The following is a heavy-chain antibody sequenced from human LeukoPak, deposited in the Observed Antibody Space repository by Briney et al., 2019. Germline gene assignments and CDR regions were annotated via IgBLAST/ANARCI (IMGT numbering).Heavy chain of an antibody. Sequence: PGGSLRLSCAVSGFTFSSHWMFWVRHVPGKGLVWVSQINNDGSSTTYADSVKGRFTISRDNAKNTLYLQMNSLRVEDTAVYYCARHYQLDYWGQGTLVTVSS. CDR2: INNDGSST. D-gene: IGHD1-1*01. CDR3: ARHYQLDY. V-gene: IGHV3-74*01. CDR1: GFTFSSHW. J-gene: IGHJ4*02.